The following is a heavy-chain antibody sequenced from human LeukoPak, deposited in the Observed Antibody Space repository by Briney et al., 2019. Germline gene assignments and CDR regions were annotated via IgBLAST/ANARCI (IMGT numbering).Heavy chain of an antibody. Sequence: PSQTLSLTCTVSIDSLSTGTHYWNWIRQHPVKGLEWMGYGYYSGSTSYNPSLQSRITISVGPSKNQFSLKLKSLTAADTAIYYCAKLDYDVVTGTGYYFDTWGQGMLVAVSS. CDR3: AKLDYDVVTGTGYYFDT. CDR1: IDSLSTGTHY. J-gene: IGHJ4*02. V-gene: IGHV4-31*03. CDR2: GYYSGST. D-gene: IGHD3-9*01.